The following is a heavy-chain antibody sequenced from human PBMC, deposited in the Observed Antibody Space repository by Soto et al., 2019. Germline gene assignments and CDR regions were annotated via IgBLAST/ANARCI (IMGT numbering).Heavy chain of an antibody. Sequence: QVQLQESGPGLVKPSETLSLTCTVSGGSISSYYWSWIRQPAGKGLEWIGRIYTSGSTNYNPTLPMRVTLSVDTSNNPFSLKLSSVTAADTAVYYCARDDPLYHLAVAGTRWFDPWGQGTLVTVSS. CDR1: GGSISSYY. CDR3: ARDDPLYHLAVAGTRWFDP. CDR2: IYTSGST. D-gene: IGHD6-19*01. V-gene: IGHV4-4*07. J-gene: IGHJ5*02.